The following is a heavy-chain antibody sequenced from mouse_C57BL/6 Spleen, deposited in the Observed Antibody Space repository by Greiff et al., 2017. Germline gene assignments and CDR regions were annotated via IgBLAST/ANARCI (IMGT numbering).Heavy chain of an antibody. Sequence: QVQLQQPGAELVKPGASVKLSCKASGYTFTSYWMHWVKQRPGQGLEWIGMIHPNSGSTNYNEKFKSKATLTVDKSSSTAYMQLSSLTSEDSAVEYGARGGVLRRAYYAMDYWGQGTSVTVSS. CDR2: IHPNSGST. CDR1: GYTFTSYW. CDR3: ARGGVLRRAYYAMDY. D-gene: IGHD2-12*01. V-gene: IGHV1-64*01. J-gene: IGHJ4*01.